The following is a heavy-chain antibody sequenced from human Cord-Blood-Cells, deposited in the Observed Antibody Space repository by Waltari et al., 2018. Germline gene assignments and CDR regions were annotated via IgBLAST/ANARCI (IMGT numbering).Heavy chain of an antibody. Sequence: QLQLQESGPGLVKPSETLSLTCTVSGGSISSSSYYWGWIRQPPGKGLEWIGSIDYSGSTYYNPSRKSRVTISVDTSKNQFSLKLSSVTAADTAVYYCARDGVDLVVTAIDYWGQGTLVTVSS. CDR3: ARDGVDLVVTAIDY. CDR1: GGSISSSSYY. V-gene: IGHV4-39*07. CDR2: IDYSGST. J-gene: IGHJ4*02. D-gene: IGHD2-21*02.